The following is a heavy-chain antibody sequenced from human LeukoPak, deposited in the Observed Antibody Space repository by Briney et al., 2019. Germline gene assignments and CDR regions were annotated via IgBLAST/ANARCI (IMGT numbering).Heavy chain of an antibody. CDR2: IYDTGNP. CDR3: VRLSVVSPHRYFDL. D-gene: IGHD2-21*01. CDR1: GGSISGYI. Sequence: PSETLSLTCSVSGGSISGYIWSWVRQPPGKGLEWIAYIYDTGNPNYNPSLRSRVTISVDTSKDQFSLRLTSVTAADTAVYYCVRLSVVSPHRYFDLWGRGTQVTVSS. J-gene: IGHJ2*01. V-gene: IGHV4-59*08.